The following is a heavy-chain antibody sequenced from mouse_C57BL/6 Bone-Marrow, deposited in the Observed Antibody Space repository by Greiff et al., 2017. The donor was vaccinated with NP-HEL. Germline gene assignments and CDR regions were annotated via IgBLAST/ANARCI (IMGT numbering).Heavy chain of an antibody. J-gene: IGHJ3*01. V-gene: IGHV3-6*01. D-gene: IGHD3-3*01. Sequence: EVQRVESGPGLVKPSQSLSLTCSVTGYSITSGYYWNWIRQFPGNKLEWMGYISYDGSNNYNPSLKNRISITRDTSKNQFFLKLNSVTTEDTATYYCARDGDLAWFAYWGQGTLVTVSA. CDR3: ARDGDLAWFAY. CDR2: ISYDGSN. CDR1: GYSITSGYY.